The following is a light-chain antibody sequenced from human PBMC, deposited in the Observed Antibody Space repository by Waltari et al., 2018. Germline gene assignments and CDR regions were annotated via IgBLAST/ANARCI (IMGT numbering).Light chain of an antibody. CDR1: SGDIGTYAH. CDR3: SSYAGNYIYV. Sequence: QSALTQPPSASGSPGQSVSLSCTGTSGDIGTYAHVSWYQQHPGKAPKVIVYAVTKRPSGVPDRFSGSKSGDTAFLTVSGLQAEDEADYYCSSYAGNYIYVFGTGTEVTVL. J-gene: IGLJ1*01. CDR2: AVT. V-gene: IGLV2-8*01.